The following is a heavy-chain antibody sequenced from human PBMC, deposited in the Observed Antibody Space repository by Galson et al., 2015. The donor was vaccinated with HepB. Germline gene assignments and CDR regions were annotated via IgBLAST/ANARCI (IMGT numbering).Heavy chain of an antibody. D-gene: IGHD2-2*01. CDR1: GFTFSSYA. CDR3: ARERMGYCSSTSCYGTGMDV. J-gene: IGHJ6*03. V-gene: IGHV3-30-3*01. Sequence: SLRLSCAASGFTFSSYAMHWVRQAPGKGLEWVAVISYDGSNKYYADSVKGRFTISRDNSKNTLYLQMNSLRAEDTAVYYCARERMGYCSSTSCYGTGMDVWGKGTTVTVSS. CDR2: ISYDGSNK.